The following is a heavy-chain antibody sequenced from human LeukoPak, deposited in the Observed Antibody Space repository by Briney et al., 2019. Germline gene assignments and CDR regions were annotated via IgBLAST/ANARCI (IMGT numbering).Heavy chain of an antibody. CDR3: ARDGGTIMITFGGDIGAFDI. CDR2: ISYDGSNK. Sequence: GGSLRLSCAASGFTFSSYAMHWVRQAPGKGLEWVAVISYDGSNKYYADSVKGRFTISRDNSKNTLYLQMNSLRAEDTAVYYCARDGGTIMITFGGDIGAFDIWGQGTMVTVSS. V-gene: IGHV3-30*04. J-gene: IGHJ3*02. CDR1: GFTFSSYA. D-gene: IGHD3-16*01.